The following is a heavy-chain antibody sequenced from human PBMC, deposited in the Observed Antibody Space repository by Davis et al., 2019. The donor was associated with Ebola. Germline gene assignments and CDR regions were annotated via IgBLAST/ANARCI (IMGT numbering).Heavy chain of an antibody. CDR2: IYYSGTT. CDR1: GGSISSDDYY. V-gene: IGHV4-31*03. J-gene: IGHJ6*04. CDR3: ARDSPLGIGMDV. Sequence: SETLSLTCTVSGGSISSDDYYWSWIRPHPGKGLVSTGYIYYSGTTYYNPSLRSRVTISADTSKNQFSLKLTSVTGGDTAVYYCARDSPLGIGMDVWGKGTTVTVSS.